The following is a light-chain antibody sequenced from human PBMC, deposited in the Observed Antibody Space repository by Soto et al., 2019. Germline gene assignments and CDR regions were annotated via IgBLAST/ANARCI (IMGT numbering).Light chain of an antibody. J-gene: IGKJ4*01. V-gene: IGKV3-20*01. CDR1: QSFSSSH. Sequence: EVGLTQSPGTLSLSQGERATLSCRASQSFSSSHLAWYQHKPGQPPKLIVDSSYSRATGIPDRFSGSGSGTYFTLTSSRLEPADFALHSCQQYGGSPPFNFGGGTKVDIK. CDR2: SSY. CDR3: QQYGGSPPFN.